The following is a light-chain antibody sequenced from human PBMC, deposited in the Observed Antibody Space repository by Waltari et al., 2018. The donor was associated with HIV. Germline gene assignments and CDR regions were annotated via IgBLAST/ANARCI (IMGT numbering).Light chain of an antibody. CDR2: DVR. V-gene: IGLV2-11*01. CDR3: CSYAGTYKV. J-gene: IGLJ1*01. Sequence: QSALTQPRSVSGSLGLSVSISCTGTSSDVGYYNRVSWYQQHPGQAPKLILYDVRERPSGFADRFSASKSANTASLTISRLQADDEAEYYCCSYAGTYKVFGTGTQVTVL. CDR1: SSDVGYYNR.